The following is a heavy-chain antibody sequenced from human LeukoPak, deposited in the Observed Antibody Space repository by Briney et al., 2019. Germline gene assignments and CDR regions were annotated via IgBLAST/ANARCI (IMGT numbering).Heavy chain of an antibody. CDR3: ATRGLYSSSWSDDY. D-gene: IGHD6-13*01. V-gene: IGHV1-24*01. J-gene: IGHJ4*02. CDR1: GYTHTELS. Sequence: ASVEVSCKVSGYTHTELSMHWVRQAPGKGLEWMGGFDPEDGETIYAQKFQGRVTMTEDTSTDTAYMELSSLRSEDTAVYYCATRGLYSSSWSDDYWGQGTLVTVSS. CDR2: FDPEDGET.